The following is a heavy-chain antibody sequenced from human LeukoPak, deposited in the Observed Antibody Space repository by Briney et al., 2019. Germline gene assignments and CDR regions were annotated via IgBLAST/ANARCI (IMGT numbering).Heavy chain of an antibody. V-gene: IGHV3-21*01. D-gene: IGHD5-18*01. Sequence: GGSLRLSCAASGFTFSSYSMNWVRQAPGKGLEWVSSISSSSSYIYYADSVKGRFTTSRDNAKNSLYLQMNSLRAEDTAVYYCASGYSYAYNWFDPWGQGTLVTVSS. J-gene: IGHJ5*02. CDR1: GFTFSSYS. CDR2: ISSSSSYI. CDR3: ASGYSYAYNWFDP.